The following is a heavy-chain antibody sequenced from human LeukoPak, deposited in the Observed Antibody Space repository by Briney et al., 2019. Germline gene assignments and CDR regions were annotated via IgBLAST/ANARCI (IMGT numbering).Heavy chain of an antibody. CDR2: IYTSGST. V-gene: IGHV4-4*07. CDR3: ARSLPVRNYYYGMDV. D-gene: IGHD1-1*01. J-gene: IGHJ6*02. Sequence: SETLSLTCTVSGGSISSYYWSWIRQPAGKGLEWIGRIYTSGSTNYNPSLKSRVTISVDTSKNQFSLKLSSVTAADTAVYYCARSLPVRNYYYGMDVWGQGTTVTVSS. CDR1: GGSISSYY.